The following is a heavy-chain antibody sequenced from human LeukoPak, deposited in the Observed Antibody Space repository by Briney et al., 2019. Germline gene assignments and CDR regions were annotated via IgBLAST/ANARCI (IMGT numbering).Heavy chain of an antibody. V-gene: IGHV4-39*01. CDR2: IYYSGST. D-gene: IGHD3-10*01. CDR3: ASHRRPSSRSSGVDY. J-gene: IGHJ4*02. Sequence: PSETLSPTCTVTGGSISSSSYYWGWIRQPPGKGQEWIGSIYYSGSTYYNPSLKSRVTISVDTSKNQFSLKLSSVTAADTAVYYCASHRRPSSRSSGVDYWGQGTLVTVSS. CDR1: GGSISSSSYY.